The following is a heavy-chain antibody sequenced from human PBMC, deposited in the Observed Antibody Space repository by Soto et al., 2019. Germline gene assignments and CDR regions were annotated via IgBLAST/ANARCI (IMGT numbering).Heavy chain of an antibody. J-gene: IGHJ4*02. CDR1: GFTFTHYW. D-gene: IGHD6-19*01. V-gene: IGHV3-7*01. CDR3: ARYRGWEVLGY. CDR2: INIDGTEK. Sequence: EVQLVESGGALVQPGGSLRLSCATSGFTFTHYWMNWVRQAPGKGLEWVANINIDGTEKYYGDSVKGRFTISRDSAKNSLYHHMDGLRDEVMAVYYCARYRGWEVLGYWGQGTLVTVPS.